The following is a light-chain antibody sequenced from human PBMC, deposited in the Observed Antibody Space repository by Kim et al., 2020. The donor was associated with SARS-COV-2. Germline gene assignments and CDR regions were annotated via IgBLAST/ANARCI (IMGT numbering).Light chain of an antibody. J-gene: IGLJ1*01. CDR3: NSRDSSGNHYV. Sequence: ASGQTIRITCQGDSLRNYYASWYQQKPGQAPVLVIYGKNNRPSGIPDRFSGSISGTPASLTITGAQAEDEADYYCNSRDSSGNHYVFGTGTKVTVL. CDR2: GKN. V-gene: IGLV3-19*01. CDR1: SLRNYY.